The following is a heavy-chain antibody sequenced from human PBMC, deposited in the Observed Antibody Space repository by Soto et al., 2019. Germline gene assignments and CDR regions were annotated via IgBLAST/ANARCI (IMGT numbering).Heavy chain of an antibody. Sequence: GGSLRLSCAASRFTCNSEAMSWVRQGLGKGLEWVSAISYTGGTTYYADSVKGRFTISRDNSKNTLYLQMNNLRAGDTAVYYCAKEYVMLTMPGGNFVDWGQGTLVTGSS. V-gene: IGHV3-23*01. CDR2: ISYTGGTT. D-gene: IGHD3-9*01. CDR3: AKEYVMLTMPGGNFVD. J-gene: IGHJ4*02. CDR1: RFTCNSEA.